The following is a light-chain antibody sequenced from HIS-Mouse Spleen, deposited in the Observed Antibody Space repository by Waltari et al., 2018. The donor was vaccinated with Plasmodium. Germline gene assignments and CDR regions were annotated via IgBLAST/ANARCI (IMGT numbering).Light chain of an antibody. CDR3: QQYGSSPQIT. CDR1: QGISSA. J-gene: IGKJ4*01. CDR2: DAS. Sequence: AIQLTQSPSSLSASVGDRVTITCRASQGISSALAWYQQKPGKAPKLLIYDASSLESGVPSRFSGSGSGTDFTLTISRLEPEDFAVYYCQQYGSSPQITFGGGTKVEIK. V-gene: IGKV1-13*02.